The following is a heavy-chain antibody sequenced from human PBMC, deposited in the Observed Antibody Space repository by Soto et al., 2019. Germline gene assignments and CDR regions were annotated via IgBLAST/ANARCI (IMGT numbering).Heavy chain of an antibody. CDR3: ARDVEMATIDY. D-gene: IGHD5-12*01. Sequence: SETLSLTCAVYGGSFSGYYWSWIRQPPGKGLEWIGEINHSGSTNYNPSLKSRVTISVDTSKNQFSLKLSSVTAADTAVYYCARDVEMATIDYWGQGTLVTVSS. J-gene: IGHJ4*02. CDR2: INHSGST. V-gene: IGHV4-34*01. CDR1: GGSFSGYY.